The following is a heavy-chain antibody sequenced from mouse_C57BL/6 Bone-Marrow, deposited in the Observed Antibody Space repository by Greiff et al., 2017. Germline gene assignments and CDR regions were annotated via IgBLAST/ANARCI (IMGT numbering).Heavy chain of an antibody. V-gene: IGHV1-53*01. J-gene: IGHJ1*03. CDR3: AREALVAHWYFDV. Sequence: QVQLQQPGTELVKPGASVKLSCKASGYTFTSYWMHWVKQRPGQGLEWIGNINPSNGGTNYNEKFKSKATRTVDKSSSTAYMQLSILTSEDSAVYYCAREALVAHWYFDVWGTGTTVTVSS. CDR1: GYTFTSYW. CDR2: INPSNGGT. D-gene: IGHD1-3*01.